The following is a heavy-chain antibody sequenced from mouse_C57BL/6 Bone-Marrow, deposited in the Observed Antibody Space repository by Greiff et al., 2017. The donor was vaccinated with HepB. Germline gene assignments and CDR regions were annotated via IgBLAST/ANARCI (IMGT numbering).Heavy chain of an antibody. CDR1: GYTFTDYY. CDR2: INPYNGGT. Sequence: EVKVVESGPVLVKPGASVKMSCKASGYTFTDYYMNWVKQSHGKSLEWIGVINPYNGGTSYNQKFKGKATLTVDKSSSTAYMELNSLTSEDSAVYYCANYYGSSYWWGQGTTLTVSS. J-gene: IGHJ2*01. D-gene: IGHD1-1*01. CDR3: ANYYGSSYW. V-gene: IGHV1-19*01.